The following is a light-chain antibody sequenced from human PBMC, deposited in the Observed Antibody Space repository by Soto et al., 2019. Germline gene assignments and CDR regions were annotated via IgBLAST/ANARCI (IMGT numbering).Light chain of an antibody. J-gene: IGKJ5*01. CDR2: LAS. CDR1: QSLLHSNGYNY. V-gene: IGKV2-28*01. Sequence: DIVMTQSPLSLPVTPGERASISCRSSQSLLHSNGYNYLDCYLQKTGQSPQLLIYLASNRASGVPDRLSGSGSGTDFNLSISTVEAGDVGVYYCMKALQAPITCGQGTRLEIK. CDR3: MKALQAPIT.